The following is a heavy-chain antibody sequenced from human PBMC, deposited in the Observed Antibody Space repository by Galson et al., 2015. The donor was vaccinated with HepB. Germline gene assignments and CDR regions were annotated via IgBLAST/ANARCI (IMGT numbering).Heavy chain of an antibody. CDR2: INPSGGST. CDR3: ARSAGGSYQPLVNPHAFDI. Sequence: SVKVSCKASGYTFTSYYMHWVRQAPGQGLEWMGIINPSGGSTSYAQKFQGRVTMTRDTSTSTVYMELSSLRSEDTAVYYCARSAGGSYQPLVNPHAFDIWGQGTMVTVSS. CDR1: GYTFTSYY. D-gene: IGHD1-26*01. V-gene: IGHV1-46*01. J-gene: IGHJ3*02.